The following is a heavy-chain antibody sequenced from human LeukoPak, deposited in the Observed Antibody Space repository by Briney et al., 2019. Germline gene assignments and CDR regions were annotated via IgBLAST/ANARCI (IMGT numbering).Heavy chain of an antibody. CDR3: AREGRAYRYSSSWYPTPSWFDP. J-gene: IGHJ5*02. D-gene: IGHD6-13*01. CDR2: ISWNSGSI. CDR1: GFSFDDYV. V-gene: IGHV3-9*01. Sequence: PGGSLRLSCAASGFSFDDYVMHWVRQAPGKGLEWVSGISWNSGSIDYADSVKGRFTISRDNAKNSLYLQMNSLRAEDTAVYYCAREGRAYRYSSSWYPTPSWFDPWGQGTLVTVSS.